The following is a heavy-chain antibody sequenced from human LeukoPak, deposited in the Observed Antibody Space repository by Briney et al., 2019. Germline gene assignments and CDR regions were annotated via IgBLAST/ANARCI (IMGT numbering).Heavy chain of an antibody. CDR2: ISSSGSTI. CDR3: ARFSSGGLWLIDY. V-gene: IGHV3-48*03. Sequence: PGGSLRLSCAASGFTFSSYEMNWDRQAPGKGLEWVSYISSSGSTIYYADSVKGRFTISRDNAKNSLYLQMNSLRAEDTAVYYCARFSSGGLWLIDYWGQGTLVTVSS. D-gene: IGHD6-19*01. CDR1: GFTFSSYE. J-gene: IGHJ4*02.